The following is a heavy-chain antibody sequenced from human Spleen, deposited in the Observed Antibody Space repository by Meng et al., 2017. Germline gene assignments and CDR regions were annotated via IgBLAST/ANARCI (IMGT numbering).Heavy chain of an antibody. V-gene: IGHV3-30*04. Sequence: GGSLRLSCAASGFTFSSYAMHWVRQAPGKGLEWVAVISYDGSNKYYADSVKGRFTISRDNAKNSLYLQMNSLRAEDTAVYYCAGGPQLWLPLDYWGQGTLVTVSS. CDR2: ISYDGSNK. CDR1: GFTFSSYA. D-gene: IGHD5-18*01. J-gene: IGHJ4*02. CDR3: AGGPQLWLPLDY.